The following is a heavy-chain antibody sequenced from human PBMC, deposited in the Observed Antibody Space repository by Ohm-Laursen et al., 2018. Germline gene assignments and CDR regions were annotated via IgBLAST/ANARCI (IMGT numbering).Heavy chain of an antibody. CDR3: ASRGYSYGTYG. CDR1: GFTFSSYE. D-gene: IGHD5-18*01. V-gene: IGHV3-48*03. J-gene: IGHJ4*02. CDR2: ISSSGSTI. Sequence: GSLRLSCAASGFTFSSYEVNWVRQAPGKGLEWVSYISSSGSTIYYADSVKGRFTISRDNAKNSLYLQMNSLRAEDTAVYYCASRGYSYGTYGRGQGTLVTVSS.